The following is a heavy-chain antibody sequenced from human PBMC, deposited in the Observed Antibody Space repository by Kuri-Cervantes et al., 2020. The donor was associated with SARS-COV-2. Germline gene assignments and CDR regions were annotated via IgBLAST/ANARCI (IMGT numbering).Heavy chain of an antibody. CDR1: GYSISSGYY. D-gene: IGHD1-26*01. V-gene: IGHV4-38-2*01. CDR3: ARAKVGAKVWFDP. CDR2: IYHSGST. Sequence: SETLSLTCAVSGYSISSGYYWGWIRQPPGKGLEWIGSIYHSGSTYYNPSLKSRVTISVDTSKNQFSLKLSSVTAADTAVYYCARAKVGAKVWFDPWGQGTLVTVSS. J-gene: IGHJ5*02.